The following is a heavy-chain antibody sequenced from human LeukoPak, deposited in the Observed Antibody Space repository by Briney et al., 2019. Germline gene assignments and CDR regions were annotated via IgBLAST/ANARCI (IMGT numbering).Heavy chain of an antibody. D-gene: IGHD2-2*01. CDR1: GFTFSSYG. V-gene: IGHV3-30*18. J-gene: IGHJ4*02. Sequence: GGSLRLSCAASGFTFSSYGMHWVRQAPGKGLEWVAVISYDGSNKYYADSVKGRFTISRDNSKNTLYLQMNSLRAEDTAVYYCAKAGVVVPAAGIHFDYWGQGTLVTVSS. CDR2: ISYDGSNK. CDR3: AKAGVVVPAAGIHFDY.